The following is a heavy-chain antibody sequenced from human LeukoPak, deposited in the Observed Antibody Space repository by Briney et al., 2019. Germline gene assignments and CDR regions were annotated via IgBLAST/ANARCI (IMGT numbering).Heavy chain of an antibody. CDR3: ARVSLDYGDYVALFDY. J-gene: IGHJ4*02. Sequence: GASVKVSCKASGYTFTSYGISWVRQAPGQGLEWMGWISAYNGNTNYAQKRQGRVTMTTDTSTSTAYMELRSLRSDDTAAYYCARVSLDYGDYVALFDYWGQGTLVTVSS. D-gene: IGHD4-17*01. CDR1: GYTFTSYG. CDR2: ISAYNGNT. V-gene: IGHV1-18*01.